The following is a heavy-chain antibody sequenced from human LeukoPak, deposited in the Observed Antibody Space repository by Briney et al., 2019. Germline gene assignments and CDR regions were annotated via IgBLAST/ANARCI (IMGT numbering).Heavy chain of an antibody. J-gene: IGHJ1*01. D-gene: IGHD6-13*01. Sequence: ASVRVSCKASGYTFTGYYMHWLRQAPGQGLEWMGRINPNSGDTKYVQKFQGRVNMTRDTSITIAYMEVSSLRSDDTALYYCAMGGNSWYRYFQHWGQGTLVTVSS. V-gene: IGHV1-2*06. CDR2: INPNSGDT. CDR1: GYTFTGYY. CDR3: AMGGNSWYRYFQH.